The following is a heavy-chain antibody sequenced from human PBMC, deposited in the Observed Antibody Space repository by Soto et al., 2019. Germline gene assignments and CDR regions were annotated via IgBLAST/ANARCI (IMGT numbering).Heavy chain of an antibody. CDR2: VSYDGSLK. CDR3: AREVGTKFRLDY. J-gene: IGHJ4*02. Sequence: PGGSLRLSCTASGIAFSYYSLHWVRQAPGKGLEWVAVVSYDGSLKYYADSVKGRFTISRDNSKNTLYLQMSSLRPEDSALYYCAREVGTKFRLDYWGQGTLVTVSS. V-gene: IGHV3-30-3*01. D-gene: IGHD1-26*01. CDR1: GIAFSYYS.